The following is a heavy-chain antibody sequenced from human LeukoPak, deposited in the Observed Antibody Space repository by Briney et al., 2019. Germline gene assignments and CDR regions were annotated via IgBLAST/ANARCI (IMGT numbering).Heavy chain of an antibody. CDR2: ISGSGGST. Sequence: GGSLRLSCAASGFIFSSYGMSWVRQAPGKGLEWVSAISGSGGSTYYADSVKGRFTTSRDNAKRSLYLQMDSLRAEDTAVYYCARDASAYYWGQGTLVTVSS. V-gene: IGHV3-23*01. J-gene: IGHJ4*02. CDR3: ARDASAYY. CDR1: GFIFSSYG. D-gene: IGHD3-3*01.